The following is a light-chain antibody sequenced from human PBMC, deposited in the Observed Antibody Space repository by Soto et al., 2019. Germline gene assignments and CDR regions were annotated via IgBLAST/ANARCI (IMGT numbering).Light chain of an antibody. J-gene: IGKJ1*01. Sequence: VMKKSAAVLSVSPGDCATLSCRASQSIGSGLSWYQQKPGQAPTLLIYRASTRATGIPARFSGSGSGTEFTLTISSLQSEDFAVYYCQQYGSSPPTFGQGTKVDI. V-gene: IGKV3-15*01. CDR2: RAS. CDR3: QQYGSSPPT. CDR1: QSIGSG.